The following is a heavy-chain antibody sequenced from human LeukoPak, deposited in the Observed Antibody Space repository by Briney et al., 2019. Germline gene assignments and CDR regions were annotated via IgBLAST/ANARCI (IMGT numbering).Heavy chain of an antibody. V-gene: IGHV1-69*13. Sequence: VASVKVSCKASGGTFSSYAISWVRQAPGQGLEWMGGVIPIFGTANYAQKFQGRVTITADESTSTAYMELSSLRSEDTAVYYCARTGDCSSTSCRSTDYWSQGTLVTVSS. CDR3: ARTGDCSSTSCRSTDY. CDR1: GGTFSSYA. D-gene: IGHD2-2*01. CDR2: VIPIFGTA. J-gene: IGHJ4*02.